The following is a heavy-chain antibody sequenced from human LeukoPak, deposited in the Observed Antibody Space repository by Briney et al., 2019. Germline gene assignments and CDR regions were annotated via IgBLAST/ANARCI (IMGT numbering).Heavy chain of an antibody. V-gene: IGHV4-34*01. J-gene: IGHJ4*02. CDR2: INHSGST. Sequence: PSGTLSLTCAVYGGSFSGYYWSWIRQPPGKGLEWIGEINHSGSTNYNPSLKSRVTISVDTSKNQFSLKLSSVTAADTAVYYCARGKGYCSSTSCSFDYWGQGTLVTVSS. CDR3: ARGKGYCSSTSCSFDY. D-gene: IGHD2-2*01. CDR1: GGSFSGYY.